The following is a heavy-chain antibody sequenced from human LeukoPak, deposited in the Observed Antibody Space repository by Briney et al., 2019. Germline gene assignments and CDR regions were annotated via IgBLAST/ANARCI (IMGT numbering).Heavy chain of an antibody. CDR2: ISSSGSTI. V-gene: IGHV3-48*03. D-gene: IGHD3-16*01. CDR1: GFTFSSYE. Sequence: PGGSLKLSCAASGFTFSSYEMNWVRQAPGKGLEWVSYISSSGSTIYYADSVKGRFTISRDNAKNSLYLQMNSLRAEDTAVYYCAREFGVYTPGGWFDPWGQGTLVTVSS. J-gene: IGHJ5*02. CDR3: AREFGVYTPGGWFDP.